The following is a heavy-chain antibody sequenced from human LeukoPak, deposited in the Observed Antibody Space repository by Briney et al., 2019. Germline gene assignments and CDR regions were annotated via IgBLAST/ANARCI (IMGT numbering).Heavy chain of an antibody. J-gene: IGHJ4*02. CDR3: AKGSSSSRPYYFDY. Sequence: TGGSLRLSCAASGFTFYNYAVSWVRQAPGKGLEWVSAITGSGTDTFHADSVKGRFTISRDNSESTPYLQMNSLRAEDTATYYCAKGSSSSRPYYFDYWGQGTLVTVSS. D-gene: IGHD6-6*01. V-gene: IGHV3-23*01. CDR1: GFTFYNYA. CDR2: ITGSGTDT.